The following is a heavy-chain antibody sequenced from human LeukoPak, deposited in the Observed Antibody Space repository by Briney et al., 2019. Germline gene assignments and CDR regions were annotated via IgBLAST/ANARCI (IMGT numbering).Heavy chain of an antibody. Sequence: GGSLRLSCAASGFTFISYGMHWVRQAPGKGLEWVAVISYDGSNKYYADSVKGRFTISRDNSKNTLYLQMNSLRAEDTAVYYCAKEFREGDSSGYYPRYYFDYWGQGTLVTVSS. CDR3: AKEFREGDSSGYYPRYYFDY. CDR2: ISYDGSNK. CDR1: GFTFISYG. D-gene: IGHD3-22*01. V-gene: IGHV3-30*18. J-gene: IGHJ4*02.